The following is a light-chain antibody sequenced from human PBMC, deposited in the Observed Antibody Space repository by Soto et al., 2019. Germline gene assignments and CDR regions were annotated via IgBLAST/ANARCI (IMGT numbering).Light chain of an antibody. Sequence: QSVLTQPASVSGSPRQSITISCTGTSSDVGGYNYVSWYQQHPGKAPKVMIYDVSNRPSGVSNRFSGSKSGNTASLSISGLQAEDEADYYCSSYTSTNTYVFGTGTKLTVL. J-gene: IGLJ1*01. CDR1: SSDVGGYNY. CDR3: SSYTSTNTYV. V-gene: IGLV2-14*01. CDR2: DVS.